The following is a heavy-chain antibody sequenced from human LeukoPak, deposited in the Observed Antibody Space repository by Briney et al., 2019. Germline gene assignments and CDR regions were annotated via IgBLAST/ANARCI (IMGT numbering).Heavy chain of an antibody. CDR3: AKGAEIDH. J-gene: IGHJ4*02. Sequence: GGSLRLSCVASGFTFSNFAMSWVRQAPGRGLEWVSSVSGSGGSIYYADSVKGRFTISRDNSKKMLYLQMSSLRVEDTAIYYCAKGAEIDHWGQGTLVTVSS. CDR2: VSGSGGSI. V-gene: IGHV3-23*01. CDR1: GFTFSNFA.